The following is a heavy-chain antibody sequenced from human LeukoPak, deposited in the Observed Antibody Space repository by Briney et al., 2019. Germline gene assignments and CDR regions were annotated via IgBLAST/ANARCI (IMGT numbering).Heavy chain of an antibody. V-gene: IGHV3-7*01. D-gene: IGHD3-22*01. CDR3: ARDNYDSSTPYYFDY. CDR2: IKQDGSEK. CDR1: GFTLSSYW. J-gene: IGHJ4*02. Sequence: PGGSLRLSCAASGFTLSSYWMSWVRQAPGKGLEWVANIKQDGSEKYYVDSVKGRFTISRDNAKNSLYLQMNSLRAEDAAVYYCARDNYDSSTPYYFDYWGQGTLVTVSS.